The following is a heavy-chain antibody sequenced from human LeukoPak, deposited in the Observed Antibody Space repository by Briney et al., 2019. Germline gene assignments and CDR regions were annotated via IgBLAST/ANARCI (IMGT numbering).Heavy chain of an antibody. V-gene: IGHV3-21*01. Sequence: GGSLRLSCAASGFTFSDYSMNWVRQAPGKGLEWVSLITSGSSYIYYADSVRGRFTISRDNSKNTLYLQMNSLRAEDTAVYYCAKDGSANDPATAGDYFDYWGQGTLVTVSS. J-gene: IGHJ4*02. CDR2: ITSGSSYI. D-gene: IGHD1-1*01. CDR3: AKDGSANDPATAGDYFDY. CDR1: GFTFSDYS.